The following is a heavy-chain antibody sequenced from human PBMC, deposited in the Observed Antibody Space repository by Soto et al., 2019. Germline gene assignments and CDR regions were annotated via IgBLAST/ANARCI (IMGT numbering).Heavy chain of an antibody. CDR1: GFTFDDHA. V-gene: IGHV3-9*01. Sequence: DVQLVESGGGFVQPGRSLRLSCAASGFTFDDHAMHWVRQVPGKGLEWVSGISWNSGDIVYADSVKGRFSISRDNAKSSLYLQMNSLRVEDTASYYCVRDIGAAGKYWYFDLWGRGTLVTVSS. CDR3: VRDIGAAGKYWYFDL. CDR2: ISWNSGDI. J-gene: IGHJ2*01. D-gene: IGHD6-13*01.